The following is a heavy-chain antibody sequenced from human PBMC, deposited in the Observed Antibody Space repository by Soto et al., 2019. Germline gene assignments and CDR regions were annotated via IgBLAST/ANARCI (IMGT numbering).Heavy chain of an antibody. D-gene: IGHD2-21*02. V-gene: IGHV4-59*01. J-gene: IGHJ5*02. CDR3: ARTALGWLDP. CDR1: GGSISSYY. CDR2: IFYSGST. Sequence: SETLSLTCIVSGGSISSYYWSWIRQPPGKGLEWIGYIFYSGSTNQSPSLKSRVTISVDTSKNQFSLKLRSVTAADTAVYYCARTALGWLDPWGQGTLVTVYS.